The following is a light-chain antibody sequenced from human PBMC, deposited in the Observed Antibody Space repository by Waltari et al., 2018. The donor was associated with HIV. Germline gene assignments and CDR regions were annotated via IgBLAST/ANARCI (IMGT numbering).Light chain of an antibody. CDR3: QSADSSGTNRV. CDR1: ALPKHY. Sequence: SYELTQPPSVSVSPGQTARITCSGDALPKHYAYWYQQKPGQAPVLGIYKDTERPSGIPERFSGSSSGTTVTLTISGVQAEDEADYYCQSADSSGTNRVFGGGTKLTVL. V-gene: IGLV3-25*03. CDR2: KDT. J-gene: IGLJ3*02.